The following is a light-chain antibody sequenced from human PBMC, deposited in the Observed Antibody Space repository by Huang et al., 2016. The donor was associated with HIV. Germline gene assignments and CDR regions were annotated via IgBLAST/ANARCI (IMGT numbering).Light chain of an antibody. CDR3: HQYYRTPLT. CDR2: WAS. V-gene: IGKV4-1*01. J-gene: IGKJ4*01. Sequence: DIVMTQSPDSLAVSLGERAIINCKSSQSVLYRSSNKNYLAWYQQKPGQPPKLLIYWASTRQSGVPYRVSGSGSGTDFTLSISSLQAEDVAVYYCHQYYRTPLTFGGGTKVEIK. CDR1: QSVLYRSSNKNY.